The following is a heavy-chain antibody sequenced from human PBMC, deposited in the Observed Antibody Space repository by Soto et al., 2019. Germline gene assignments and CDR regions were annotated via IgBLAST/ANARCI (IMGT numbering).Heavy chain of an antibody. CDR2: ISGSGGST. J-gene: IGHJ6*02. CDR1: GFTFSSYA. V-gene: IGHV3-23*01. CDR3: AKGRDYYYGMDV. Sequence: GSLRLSCAASGFTFSSYAMSWVRQAPGKGLEWVSAISGSGGSTYYADSVKGRFTISRDNSKNTLYLQMNSLRAEDTAVYYCAKGRDYYYGMDVWGQGTTVTVSS.